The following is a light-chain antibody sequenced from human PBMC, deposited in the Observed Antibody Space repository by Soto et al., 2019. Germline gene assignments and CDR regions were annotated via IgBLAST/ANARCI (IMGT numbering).Light chain of an antibody. Sequence: QSVLTQPPSASGTPGQTVTISCSGTDSNIGRNSVYWYHQIPGTAPRLLLSRHKQRPSGVPDRFSASKSGTSPSLAISGLRPEDDATHCGAAWDDRLTGPVLFGGGTKLTVL. J-gene: IGLJ3*02. CDR3: AAWDDRLTGPVL. V-gene: IGLV1-47*01. CDR2: RHK. CDR1: DSNIGRNS.